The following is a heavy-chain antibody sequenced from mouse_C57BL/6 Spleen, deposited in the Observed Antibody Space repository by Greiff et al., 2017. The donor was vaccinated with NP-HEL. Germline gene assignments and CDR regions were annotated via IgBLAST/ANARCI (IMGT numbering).Heavy chain of an antibody. Sequence: VQLQQSDAELVKPGASVKISCKVSGYTFTDHTIHWMKQRPEQGLEWIGYIYPRDGSTKYNEKFKGKATLTADKSSSTAYMQLNSLTSEDSAVYFCARTVLITTVVATGAMDYWGQGTSVTVSS. CDR3: ARTVLITTVVATGAMDY. CDR2: IYPRDGST. D-gene: IGHD1-1*01. CDR1: GYTFTDHT. V-gene: IGHV1-78*01. J-gene: IGHJ4*01.